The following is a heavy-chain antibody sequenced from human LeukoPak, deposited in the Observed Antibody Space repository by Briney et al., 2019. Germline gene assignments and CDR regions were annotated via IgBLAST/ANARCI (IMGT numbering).Heavy chain of an antibody. J-gene: IGHJ4*02. V-gene: IGHV3-23*01. CDR3: AKDYTAPGNYYNPFDN. Sequence: PGGSLRLSCAASGFTFSSYAMSWVRQAPGKGLEWVSGISGSGGVTYYADSVKGRFTISRDISKNTLYLQMNSLRAEDSAVYYCAKDYTAPGNYYNPFDNWGQGTLVTVSS. CDR2: ISGSGGVT. D-gene: IGHD3-10*01. CDR1: GFTFSSYA.